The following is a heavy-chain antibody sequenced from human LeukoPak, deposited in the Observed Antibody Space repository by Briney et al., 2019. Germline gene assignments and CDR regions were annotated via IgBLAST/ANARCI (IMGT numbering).Heavy chain of an antibody. D-gene: IGHD2-15*01. CDR3: ARRSRGYCSGGSCYSMGLLGY. J-gene: IGHJ4*02. CDR2: MNPNSGNT. CDR1: GYTFTSYD. V-gene: IGHV1-8*01. Sequence: ASVKVSCKASGYTFTSYDINWVRQATGQGLEWMGWMNPNSGNTDYAQKFQGRVTMTRNTSISTAYMELSSLRSEDTAVYYCARRSRGYCSGGSCYSMGLLGYWGQGTLVTVSS.